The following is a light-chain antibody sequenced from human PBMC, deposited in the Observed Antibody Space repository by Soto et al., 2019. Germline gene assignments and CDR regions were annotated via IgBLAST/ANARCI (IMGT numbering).Light chain of an antibody. Sequence: EIVLTQSPGTLSLSPGERATLSCRASQSVTSTHLAWYQQKPGQAPRLLIYDASTRATGIPDRFSGSGSGTDFTLTISSLQSEDFAVYYCQRYNNWPSFGPGTKVDIK. CDR3: QRYNNWPS. V-gene: IGKV3D-15*01. CDR2: DAS. CDR1: QSVTSTH. J-gene: IGKJ3*01.